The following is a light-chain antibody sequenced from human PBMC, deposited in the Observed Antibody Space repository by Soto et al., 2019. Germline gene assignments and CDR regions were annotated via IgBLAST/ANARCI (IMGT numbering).Light chain of an antibody. Sequence: NFMLTQPHSVSESPGKTITISCTRSSGSIASYYVQWYQQRPGSAPTTVIYEDNQRPSGVPDRFSGSIDSSSNSASLTISGLKTEDEADYYCQSYDTSNPWVFGGGTKLTVL. CDR1: SGSIASYY. V-gene: IGLV6-57*03. J-gene: IGLJ3*02. CDR2: EDN. CDR3: QSYDTSNPWV.